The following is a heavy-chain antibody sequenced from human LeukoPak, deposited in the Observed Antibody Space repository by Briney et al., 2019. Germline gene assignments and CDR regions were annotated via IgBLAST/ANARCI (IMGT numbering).Heavy chain of an antibody. V-gene: IGHV3-23*01. D-gene: IGHD3-22*01. CDR3: AKGLHYDSSGSMIY. Sequence: GGSLRLSCAASGFTFSSYAMSWVRQAPGKGLEWVSAISGSGGSTYYADSVKGRFTISRDNSKNTLYLQMNSLRAEDTAVYYCAKGLHYDSSGSMIYWGQGTLVTVSS. J-gene: IGHJ4*02. CDR1: GFTFSSYA. CDR2: ISGSGGST.